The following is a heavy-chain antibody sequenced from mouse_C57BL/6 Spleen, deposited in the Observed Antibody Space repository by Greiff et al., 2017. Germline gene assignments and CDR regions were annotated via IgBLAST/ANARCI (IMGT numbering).Heavy chain of an antibody. Sequence: VQLQQSGAELVKPGASVKLSCTASGFNIKDYYMHWVKQRTEQGLEWIGRIDPEDGETKDAPKFQGKATITADTSSNTAYLQLSSLTSEDTAVYYCDYGSSTYAMDYWGQGTSVTVSS. V-gene: IGHV14-2*01. J-gene: IGHJ4*01. CDR3: DYGSSTYAMDY. CDR1: GFNIKDYY. D-gene: IGHD1-1*01. CDR2: IDPEDGET.